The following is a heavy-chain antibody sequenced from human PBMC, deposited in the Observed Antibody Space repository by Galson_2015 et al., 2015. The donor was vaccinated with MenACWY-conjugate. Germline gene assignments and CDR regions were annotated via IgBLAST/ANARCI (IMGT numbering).Heavy chain of an antibody. CDR1: GYTFTKYA. J-gene: IGHJ4*03. CDR2: INPANGNT. V-gene: IGHV1-3*01. CDR3: VRESSVWVPTIVQGECVDY. D-gene: IGHD4/OR15-4a*01. Sequence: SVKVSCKASGYTFTKYAMHWVRQAPGQRLEWMGWINPANGNTKYSQNFQGRLTFTRDTSANTVYMELSSLRSEDTAMLCCVRESSVWVPTIVQGECVDYSGHGALVAVSS.